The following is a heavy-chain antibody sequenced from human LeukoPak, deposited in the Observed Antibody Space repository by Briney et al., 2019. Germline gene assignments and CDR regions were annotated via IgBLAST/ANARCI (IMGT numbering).Heavy chain of an antibody. Sequence: PGRSLRLSCAASGFTFSSYAMHWVRQAPGKGLEWVAVISYDGSNKYYADSVKGRFTISRDNSKNTLYLQMSSLRVEDTAVYYCTKYLIPSRYAQSGGTFSGYFDYWGQGTLVTVSS. CDR2: ISYDGSNK. V-gene: IGHV3-30*04. J-gene: IGHJ4*02. D-gene: IGHD2-15*01. CDR3: TKYLIPSRYAQSGGTFSGYFDY. CDR1: GFTFSSYA.